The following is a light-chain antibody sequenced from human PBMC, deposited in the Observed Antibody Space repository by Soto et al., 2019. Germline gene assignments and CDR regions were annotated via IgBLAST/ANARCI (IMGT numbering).Light chain of an antibody. CDR2: EVV. Sequence: QCSPTLPRPASGPRGQSFTVSCTGTKSPIGVYDFVSWYQHHPGKAPRLIIYEVVQRPSGVPDRFSGPKSGNTASLTVSGLQAADEADYFRKSYAGSNTYVFGSGTKVTVL. V-gene: IGLV2-8*01. J-gene: IGLJ1*01. CDR1: KSPIGVYDF. CDR3: KSYAGSNTYV.